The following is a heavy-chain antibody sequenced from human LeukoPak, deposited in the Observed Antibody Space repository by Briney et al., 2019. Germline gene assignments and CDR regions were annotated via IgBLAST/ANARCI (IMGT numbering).Heavy chain of an antibody. D-gene: IGHD6-6*01. CDR2: ISYDGGNK. CDR3: AKDRVLGSEQLVDY. J-gene: IGHJ4*02. V-gene: IGHV3-30*18. CDR1: GFTFSSYG. Sequence: GGSLRLSCAASGFTFSSYGMHWVRQAPGKGLEWVAVISYDGGNKYYADSVKGRFTISRDNSKNTLYLQMNSLRAEDTAVYYCAKDRVLGSEQLVDYWGQGTLVTVSS.